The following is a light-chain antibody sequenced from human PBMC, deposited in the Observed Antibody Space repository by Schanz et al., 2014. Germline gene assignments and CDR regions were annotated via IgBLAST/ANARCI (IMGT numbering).Light chain of an antibody. CDR3: CSYTSITTYV. Sequence: QSALTQPASVSGSPGQSITISCTGSSSDVGGYNYVSWYQQHPGKAPKLMIYDVSHRPSGVSNRFSGSKSGNTASLTISGLQAEDEADYYCCSYTSITTYVFGTGTKLTVL. J-gene: IGLJ1*01. V-gene: IGLV2-14*03. CDR2: DVS. CDR1: SSDVGGYNY.